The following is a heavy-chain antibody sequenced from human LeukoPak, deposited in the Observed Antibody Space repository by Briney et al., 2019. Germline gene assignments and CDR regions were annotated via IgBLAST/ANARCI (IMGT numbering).Heavy chain of an antibody. Sequence: GGSLRLSCAASGFTFSSYAMHWVRQAPGKGLEWVAVISYDGSNKYYADSVKGRFTISRDNSKNTLYLQMNSLRAEDTAVYYCARSPYSSYAFDIWGQGTMVTVSS. D-gene: IGHD6-19*01. CDR1: GFTFSSYA. CDR3: ARSPYSSYAFDI. CDR2: ISYDGSNK. J-gene: IGHJ3*02. V-gene: IGHV3-30-3*01.